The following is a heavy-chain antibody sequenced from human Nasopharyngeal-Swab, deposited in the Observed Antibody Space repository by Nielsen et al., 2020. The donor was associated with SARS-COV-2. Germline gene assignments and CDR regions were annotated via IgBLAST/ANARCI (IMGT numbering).Heavy chain of an antibody. Sequence: ASVKVSCKASGYTFTGYYMHWVRQAPGQGLEWMGWINPNSGGTNYAQKFQGWVTMTRDTSISTAYMELSRLRSDDTAVYYCARGPVVVRAAIPEGGYYYYYMDVWGKGTTVTVSS. V-gene: IGHV1-2*04. D-gene: IGHD2-2*02. J-gene: IGHJ6*03. CDR3: ARGPVVVRAAIPEGGYYYYYMDV. CDR2: INPNSGGT. CDR1: GYTFTGYY.